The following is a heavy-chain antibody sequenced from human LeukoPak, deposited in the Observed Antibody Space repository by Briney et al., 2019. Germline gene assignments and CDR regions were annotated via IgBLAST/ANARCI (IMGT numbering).Heavy chain of an antibody. CDR3: ARLDRSGYEMGGTWFDP. CDR1: GASIRSSY. Sequence: SETLSLTCTVSGASIRSSYWSWLRQPPGKGLEWIGYIYYTGSTNSNPSLKSRVTVSADTSMNQFSLKLSSMTAADTAVYYCARLDRSGYEMGGTWFDPWGQGTLVTVSS. CDR2: IYYTGST. D-gene: IGHD3-22*01. V-gene: IGHV4-59*08. J-gene: IGHJ5*02.